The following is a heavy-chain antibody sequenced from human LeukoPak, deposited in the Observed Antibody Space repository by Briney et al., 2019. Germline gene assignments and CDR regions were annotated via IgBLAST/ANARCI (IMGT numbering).Heavy chain of an antibody. D-gene: IGHD2-2*01. CDR1: GFPFNNNV. V-gene: IGHV3-23*01. J-gene: IGHJ4*02. CDR3: AKRGVGSSNAYFDY. CDR2: IDGGGLTT. Sequence: QTGGSLRLSCAASGFPFNNNVMNWVRQAPGKGLEWVSVIDGGGLTTYYADSVKGRFATSRDNSKNTLYLQMNSLRTEDTAVYYCAKRGVGSSNAYFDYWGQGTLVTVSS.